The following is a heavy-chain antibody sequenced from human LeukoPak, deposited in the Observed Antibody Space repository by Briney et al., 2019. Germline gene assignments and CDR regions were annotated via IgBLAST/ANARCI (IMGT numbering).Heavy chain of an antibody. Sequence: SETLSLTCAVYGGSFSGYYWSWLRQPPGKGLEWIGEINHSGSTNYNPSLKSRVTISVDTSKNQFSLKLSSVTAADTAVYYCAVVDFWSGYSVMWGQGTLVTVSS. CDR1: GGSFSGYY. V-gene: IGHV4-34*01. CDR3: AVVDFWSGYSVM. J-gene: IGHJ4*02. CDR2: INHSGST. D-gene: IGHD3-3*01.